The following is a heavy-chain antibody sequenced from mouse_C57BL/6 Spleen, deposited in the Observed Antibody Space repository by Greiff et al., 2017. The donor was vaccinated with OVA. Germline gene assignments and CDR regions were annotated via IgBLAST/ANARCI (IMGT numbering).Heavy chain of an antibody. V-gene: IGHV1-76*01. D-gene: IGHD3-2*02. CDR3: ASSDSSGFAY. CDR2: IYPGSGNT. CDR1: GYTFTDYY. J-gene: IGHJ3*01. Sequence: VQLVESGAELVRPGASVKLSCKASGYTFTDYYINWVKQRPGQGLEWIARIYPGSGNTYYNEKFKGKATLTAEKSSSTAYMQLSSLTSEDSAVYFCASSDSSGFAYWGQGTLVTVSA.